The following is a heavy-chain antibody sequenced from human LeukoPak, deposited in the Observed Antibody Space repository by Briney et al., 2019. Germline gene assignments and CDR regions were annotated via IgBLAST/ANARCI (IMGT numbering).Heavy chain of an antibody. D-gene: IGHD4/OR15-4a*01. CDR3: ARARGLYGPNEGY. Sequence: GGSLRLSCAASGFTFSSYWMHWVRQAPGKGLVWVSRINSDGSSTSYADSVKGRFTISRDNAKNTLYLQMNSLRAEDTAVYYRARARGLYGPNEGYWGQGTLVTVSS. V-gene: IGHV3-74*01. CDR1: GFTFSSYW. J-gene: IGHJ4*02. CDR2: INSDGSST.